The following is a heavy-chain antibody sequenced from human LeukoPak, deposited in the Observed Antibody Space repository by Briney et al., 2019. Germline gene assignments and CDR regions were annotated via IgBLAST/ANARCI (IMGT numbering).Heavy chain of an antibody. V-gene: IGHV3-23*01. D-gene: IGHD3-16*01. CDR3: LKGGWGSSADH. J-gene: IGHJ4*01. CDR1: GFSFNTYS. Sequence: GGSLRLSCAASGFSFNTYSMSWVRRAPGKGLEWVSTIRASGAPTYHADSVKGRFTISRDNSKNTLYLQMNSVRGEDTAVYYCLKGGWGSSADHWGQEPWSPSPQ. CDR2: IRASGAPT.